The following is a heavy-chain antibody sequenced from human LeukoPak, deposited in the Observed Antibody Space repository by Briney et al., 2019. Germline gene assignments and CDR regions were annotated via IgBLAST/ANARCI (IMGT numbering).Heavy chain of an antibody. J-gene: IGHJ4*02. CDR2: INPTGTGT. D-gene: IGHD2-8*02. CDR3: AREESGGYFDY. Sequence: GASVKVSCKASGYTFTGYLMHWVRQAPGQGLEWMGLINPTGTGTNYAQKFRGRVTLTRDTSTTTVYMELSSLRSEDTAVYYCAREESGGYFDYWGQGTLVTVSS. CDR1: GYTFTGYL. V-gene: IGHV1-46*01.